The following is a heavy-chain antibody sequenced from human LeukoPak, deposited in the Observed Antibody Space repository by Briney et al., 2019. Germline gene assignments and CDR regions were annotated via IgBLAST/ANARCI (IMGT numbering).Heavy chain of an antibody. J-gene: IGHJ3*02. Sequence: ASVKVSCKASGGTFSSYAISWVRQAPGQGLEWMGGIIPIFGTANYAQKFQGRVTITADESTSTAYMELSSLRSEDTAVYYCARDGSLYGTGTDAFDIWGQGTMVTVSS. CDR3: ARDGSLYGTGTDAFDI. D-gene: IGHD7-27*01. V-gene: IGHV1-69*13. CDR2: IIPIFGTA. CDR1: GGTFSSYA.